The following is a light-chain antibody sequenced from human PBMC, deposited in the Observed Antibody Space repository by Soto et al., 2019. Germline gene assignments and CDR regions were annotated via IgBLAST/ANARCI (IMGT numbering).Light chain of an antibody. CDR1: QSVSSSS. J-gene: IGKJ2*01. CDR2: AAS. CDR3: QQYVGSPPNYT. V-gene: IGKV3-20*01. Sequence: EIVLTQSPGTLSLSPGERATLSCRASQSVSSSSLAWYQQKPGQAPRLLIYAASSRASGIPGRFSGSGSGTDFTLTISRLEPEDFAVYYCQQYVGSPPNYTFGQGTKLEIK.